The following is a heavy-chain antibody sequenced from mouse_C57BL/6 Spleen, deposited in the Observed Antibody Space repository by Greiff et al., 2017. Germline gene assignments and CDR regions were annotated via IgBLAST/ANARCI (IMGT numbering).Heavy chain of an antibody. Sequence: EVQVVESEGGLVQPGRSMKLSCTASGFSFSDYYMAWVRQVPEKGLEWVANINYDGSSTYYLDSLKSRFIISRDNAKIILYLQMSSLKSEDTATYYCARLLGGAMDYWGQGTSVTVSS. D-gene: IGHD4-1*01. CDR2: INYDGSST. J-gene: IGHJ4*01. CDR1: GFSFSDYY. CDR3: ARLLGGAMDY. V-gene: IGHV5-16*01.